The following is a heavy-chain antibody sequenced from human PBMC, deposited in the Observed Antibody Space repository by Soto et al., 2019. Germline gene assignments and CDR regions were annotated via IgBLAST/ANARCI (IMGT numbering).Heavy chain of an antibody. V-gene: IGHV4-39*01. J-gene: IGHJ4*02. CDR3: AVCSYRTYHFAN. D-gene: IGHD1-26*01. Sequence: QLQLQESGPGLVKSSETLSLTCSVSGASISTSSDYWGWIRQPPGKGLEWIGKIYYSGSNQYNPSVKSRVTISVDTSRNQVSLKLSSVTAADTAVYYCAVCSYRTYHFANWGQGTLVTVAP. CDR1: GASISTSSDY. CDR2: IYYSGSN.